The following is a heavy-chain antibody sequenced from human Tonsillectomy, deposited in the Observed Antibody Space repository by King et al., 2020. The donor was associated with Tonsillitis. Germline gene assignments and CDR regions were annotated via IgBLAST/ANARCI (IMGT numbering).Heavy chain of an antibody. J-gene: IGHJ3*02. V-gene: IGHV1-3*01. CDR2: INAGNGNT. CDR3: ARDEDI. CDR1: GYSFTKYA. Sequence: QLVQSGAEVKKPGASVKVSCKASGYSFTKYAIHWVRQAPGQSLEWMGWINAGNGNTRYSQKFQDRVTITRDTSASTAYMEVSSLTSEDTAVYYCARDEDIWGQGTMDTVSS.